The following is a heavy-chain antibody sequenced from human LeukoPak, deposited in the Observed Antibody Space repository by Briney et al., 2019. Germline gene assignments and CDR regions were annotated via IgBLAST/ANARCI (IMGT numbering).Heavy chain of an antibody. D-gene: IGHD4-11*01. Sequence: GGSLRLSCSTSVYTFSSYAMTSVRQTPGKGQEWVSAISGSGGSTYYADSVKGRFTISRDNSKSTLYLQMNSLRAEDTAVYYCAKDPLTTVTDFDYWGQGTLVTVSS. CDR3: AKDPLTTVTDFDY. CDR2: ISGSGGST. CDR1: VYTFSSYA. V-gene: IGHV3-23*01. J-gene: IGHJ4*02.